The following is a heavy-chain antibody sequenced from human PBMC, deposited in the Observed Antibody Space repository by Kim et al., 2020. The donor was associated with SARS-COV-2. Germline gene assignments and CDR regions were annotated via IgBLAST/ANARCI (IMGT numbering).Heavy chain of an antibody. V-gene: IGHV3-33*06. Sequence: YAESVKGRFTISRDNSKNTIYLLMNSLRPEDTAMYYCAKHKTSNILTLDYWGQGTLVTVS. J-gene: IGHJ4*02. CDR3: AKHKTSNILTLDY. D-gene: IGHD3-9*01.